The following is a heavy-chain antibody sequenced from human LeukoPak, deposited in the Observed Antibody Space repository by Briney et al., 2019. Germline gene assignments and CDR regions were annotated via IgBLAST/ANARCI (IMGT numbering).Heavy chain of an antibody. CDR1: GGSTGGDY. Sequence: SETLSLTCTVSGGSTGGDYWTWIRQPPGKGLQYIGYIYHTGATNYNPSLKSRVTMSVDTSKNQFSLKLNSVTAADTAVYFCAKYGKSGWSIDNWGQGTLVTVSS. CDR3: AKYGKSGWSIDN. D-gene: IGHD6-19*01. CDR2: IYHTGAT. J-gene: IGHJ4*02. V-gene: IGHV4-59*08.